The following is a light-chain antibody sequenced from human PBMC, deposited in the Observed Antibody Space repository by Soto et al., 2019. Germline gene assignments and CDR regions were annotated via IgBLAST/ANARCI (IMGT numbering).Light chain of an antibody. CDR2: GNS. CDR1: SSNIGAGYD. Sequence: QSVLTLTPSVSGAPGQRVTISCTGSSSNIGAGYDVHWYQQLPGTAPKLLIYGNSNRPSGVPDRFSGSKSGTSASLAITGLEAEDEADYYCQSYDSRLTVVFGGGTKVTVL. J-gene: IGLJ2*01. CDR3: QSYDSRLTVV. V-gene: IGLV1-40*01.